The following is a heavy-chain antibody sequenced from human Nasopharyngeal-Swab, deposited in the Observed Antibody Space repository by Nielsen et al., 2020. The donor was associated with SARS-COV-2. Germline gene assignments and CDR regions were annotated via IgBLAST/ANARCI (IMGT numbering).Heavy chain of an antibody. J-gene: IGHJ4*02. CDR2: ISYDGTNNK. Sequence: WIRQPPGKGLEWVAVISYDGTNNKYYGDSVKGRFTISRDSSKNTLYLQMNSLRAEDTAVYYCAKLIAVTGSDYWGQGTLVTVSS. V-gene: IGHV3-30*18. CDR3: AKLIAVTGSDY. D-gene: IGHD6-19*01.